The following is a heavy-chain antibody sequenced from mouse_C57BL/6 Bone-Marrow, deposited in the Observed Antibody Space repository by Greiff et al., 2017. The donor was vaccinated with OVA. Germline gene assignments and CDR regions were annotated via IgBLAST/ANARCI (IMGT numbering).Heavy chain of an antibody. D-gene: IGHD2-4*01. J-gene: IGHJ2*01. CDR2: IINGGGST. V-gene: IGHV5-12*01. CDR3: ARHPYDYGYFDY. CDR1: GFTFSDYY. Sequence: EVQVVESGGGLVQPGGSLKLSCAASGFTFSDYYLYWVRQTPEKRLEWVAYIINGGGSTYYPDTVKGRFTISRDNAKNTLYLQMSRLKSEDTAMYYCARHPYDYGYFDYWGQGTTLTVSS.